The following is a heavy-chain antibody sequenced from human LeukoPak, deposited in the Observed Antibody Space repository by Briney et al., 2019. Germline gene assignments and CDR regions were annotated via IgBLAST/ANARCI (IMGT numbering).Heavy chain of an antibody. CDR2: TNPSSGVT. V-gene: IGHV1-2*06. J-gene: IGHJ4*02. Sequence: ASVSVSCKASGYTFSGYQVHWLRQAPGQGLEWMGRTNPSSGVTNYAQKFQGRVTMTRDTSINTAYLDLSALKSDDTAVYYCASRAASVTLGYWGQGTLVTVSS. CDR1: GYTFSGYQ. D-gene: IGHD2-15*01. CDR3: ASRAASVTLGY.